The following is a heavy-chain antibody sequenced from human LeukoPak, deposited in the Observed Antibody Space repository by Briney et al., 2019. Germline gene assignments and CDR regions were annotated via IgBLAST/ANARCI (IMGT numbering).Heavy chain of an antibody. CDR3: AREGYCSGGSCPNF. CDR1: GGSISSGSYY. J-gene: IGHJ3*01. D-gene: IGHD2-15*01. V-gene: IGHV4-61*02. Sequence: SQTRSLTCTVSGGSISSGSYYWSWIRQPAGKGLEWIGRIYTSGSTNYNPSLKSRVTISVDTSKNQFSLKLSSVTAADTAVYYCAREGYCSGGSCPNFWGQGTMVTVSS. CDR2: IYTSGST.